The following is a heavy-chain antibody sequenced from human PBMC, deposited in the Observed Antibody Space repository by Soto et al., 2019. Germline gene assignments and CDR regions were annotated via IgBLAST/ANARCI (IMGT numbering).Heavy chain of an antibody. CDR1: GYTFTSYG. J-gene: IGHJ5*02. CDR3: AGEWDSYASRTYSNWFDP. D-gene: IGHD3-16*01. V-gene: IGHV1-18*01. CDR2: ISPYNGNT. Sequence: QVQLVQSGAEVKKPGASVKVSCKASGYTFTSYGITWVRQAPGQGLEWMGWISPYNGNTNYAQKLQGRVTMTTDTSTSTAYMEPRSLRYDDTAVYYCAGEWDSYASRTYSNWFDPWGQGTLVTVSS.